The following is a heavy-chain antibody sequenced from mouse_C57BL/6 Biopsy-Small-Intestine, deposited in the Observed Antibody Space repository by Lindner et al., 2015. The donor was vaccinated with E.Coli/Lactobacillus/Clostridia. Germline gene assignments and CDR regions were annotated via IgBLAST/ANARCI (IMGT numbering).Heavy chain of an antibody. CDR2: IYPNSGDT. Sequence: VQLQESGPELVKPGDSVKMSCKASGYRFTDYYMDWVKQSHGKSLEWIGYIYPNSGDTSYNQKFKGKATLTVDKSSSTAYMELHSLTSEDSAVYYCARERDGYPDYWGQGTTLTVSS. V-gene: IGHV1-34*02. D-gene: IGHD2-3*01. J-gene: IGHJ2*01. CDR3: ARERDGYPDY. CDR1: GYRFTDYY.